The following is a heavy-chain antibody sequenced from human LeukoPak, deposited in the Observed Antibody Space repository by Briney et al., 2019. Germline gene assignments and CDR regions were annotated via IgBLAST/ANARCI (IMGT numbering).Heavy chain of an antibody. Sequence: GGSLRLSCAASGFTFSSYAMHWVRQAPGKGLEWVAVISYDGSNKYYADSVKGRFTISRDNSKNTLYLQMNSLRAEDTAVYYCARGGNGDSAVDYWGQGTLVTVSS. CDR3: ARGGNGDSAVDY. D-gene: IGHD4-17*01. CDR1: GFTFSSYA. V-gene: IGHV3-30-3*01. CDR2: ISYDGSNK. J-gene: IGHJ4*02.